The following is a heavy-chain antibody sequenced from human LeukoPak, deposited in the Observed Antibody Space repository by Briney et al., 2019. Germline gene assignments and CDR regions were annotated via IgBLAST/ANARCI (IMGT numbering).Heavy chain of an antibody. CDR2: IFSGGNT. D-gene: IGHD6-19*01. CDR1: GGYISSYY. Sequence: SETLSLTCTVSGGYISSYYWSWIRQPAGKGLEWIGHIFSGGNTNYNPSLKGRVTMSEDTSKNQIFLNLTSVTAADTAVYYCARDLKVMAVTDGWANNHYYMDVWGKGTTVAVSS. J-gene: IGHJ6*03. CDR3: ARDLKVMAVTDGWANNHYYMDV. V-gene: IGHV4-4*07.